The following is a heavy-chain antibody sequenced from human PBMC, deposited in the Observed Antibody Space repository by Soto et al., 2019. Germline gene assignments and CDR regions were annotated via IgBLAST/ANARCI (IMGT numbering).Heavy chain of an antibody. Sequence: QVQLVQSGAEVKKPGSSVKVSCKASGGTFSSYAISWVRQAPGQGLEWMGGIIPIFGTANYAQKFQGRVTITADESTSTDYMELSSLRSEDTAVYYCAREGYDILTGYYLNWFDPWGQGTLGTVSS. CDR3: AREGYDILTGYYLNWFDP. V-gene: IGHV1-69*01. CDR2: IIPIFGTA. J-gene: IGHJ5*02. D-gene: IGHD3-9*01. CDR1: GGTFSSYA.